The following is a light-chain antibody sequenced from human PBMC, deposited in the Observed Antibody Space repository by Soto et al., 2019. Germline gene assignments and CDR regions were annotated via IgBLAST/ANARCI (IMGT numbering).Light chain of an antibody. CDR2: DAS. J-gene: IGKJ5*01. CDR3: QQYNSYTIT. V-gene: IGKV1-5*01. CDR1: QSISSW. Sequence: ITCLASQSISSWLAWYQQKPGKAPKLLIYDASSLESGVPSRFSGSGSGTEFTLTISSLQPDDFATYYCQQYNSYTITFGQGTRLEIK.